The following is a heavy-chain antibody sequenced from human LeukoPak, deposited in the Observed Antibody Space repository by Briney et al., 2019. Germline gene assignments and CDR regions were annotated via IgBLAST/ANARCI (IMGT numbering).Heavy chain of an antibody. J-gene: IGHJ4*02. D-gene: IGHD1-26*01. CDR2: IYYSGST. Sequence: SETLSLTCTVSGGSISSSSYYWGWIRQPPGKGLEWIGSIYYSGSTYYNPSLKSRVTISVDTSKNQFSLKLSSVTAADTAVYYCARARNSGSYYGRLWYFDYWGQGTLVTVSS. CDR1: GGSISSSSYY. V-gene: IGHV4-39*01. CDR3: ARARNSGSYYGRLWYFDY.